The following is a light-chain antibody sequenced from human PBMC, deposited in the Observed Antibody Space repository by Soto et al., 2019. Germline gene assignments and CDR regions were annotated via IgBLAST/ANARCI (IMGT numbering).Light chain of an antibody. CDR3: QQYGSSPWT. Sequence: ETVLTQSPGPLSLSPGERATLSCRASQTVRNSYLAWYQQEPGQAPRLLIYGASSRATGIPDRFSGSGSGTDFTLTISRLEPEDFVVYYCQQYGSSPWTFGQGTKVEIK. J-gene: IGKJ1*01. CDR1: QTVRNSY. V-gene: IGKV3-20*01. CDR2: GAS.